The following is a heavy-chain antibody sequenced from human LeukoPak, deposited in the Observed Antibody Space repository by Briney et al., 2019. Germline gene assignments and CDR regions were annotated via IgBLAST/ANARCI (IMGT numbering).Heavy chain of an antibody. V-gene: IGHV3-30*02. Sequence: GGSLRLSCAASGFIFSNYAMHWVRQAAGKGLEWVAYIRYDGSRKYYADSVNGRFTISTDNSKNTLYLQVHSLRGEDTAVYYCATETPDTSGSKLDYWGQGTLVTVSS. D-gene: IGHD3-22*01. J-gene: IGHJ4*02. CDR1: GFIFSNYA. CDR2: IRYDGSRK. CDR3: ATETPDTSGSKLDY.